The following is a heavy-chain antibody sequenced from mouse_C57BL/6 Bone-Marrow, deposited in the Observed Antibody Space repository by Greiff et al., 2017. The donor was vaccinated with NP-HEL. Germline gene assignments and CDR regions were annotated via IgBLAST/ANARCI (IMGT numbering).Heavy chain of an antibody. V-gene: IGHV5-4*03. D-gene: IGHD1-1*01. J-gene: IGHJ4*01. CDR3: ARYGSSSYYYAMDY. Sequence: EVKLVESGGGLVKPGGSLKLSCAASGFTFSSYAMSWVRQTPEKRLEWVATISDGGSYTYYPDNVKGRFTISRDNAKNNLYLQMSHLKSEDTAMYYCARYGSSSYYYAMDYWGQGTSVTVSS. CDR1: GFTFSSYA. CDR2: ISDGGSYT.